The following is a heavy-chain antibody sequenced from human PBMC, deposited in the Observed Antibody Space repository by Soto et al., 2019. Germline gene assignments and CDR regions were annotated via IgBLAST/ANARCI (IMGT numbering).Heavy chain of an antibody. Sequence: GGSLRLSCAASGFTFSSYAMSWVRQAPGKGLEWVSAISGSGGSTYYADSVKGRFTISRDNSKNTLYLQMNSLRAEDTAVYYCAKDSPIVGATLGYYYGMDVWGQGTTVTVSS. J-gene: IGHJ6*02. V-gene: IGHV3-23*01. CDR1: GFTFSSYA. CDR3: AKDSPIVGATLGYYYGMDV. CDR2: ISGSGGST. D-gene: IGHD1-26*01.